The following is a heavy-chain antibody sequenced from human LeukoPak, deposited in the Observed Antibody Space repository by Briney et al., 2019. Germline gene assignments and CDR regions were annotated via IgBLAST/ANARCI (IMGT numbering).Heavy chain of an antibody. CDR1: GYTFTGYY. V-gene: IGHV1-2*02. Sequence: SVKVSCQASGYTFTGYYMHWVRQAPGQGLEWMGWINPNSGGTNYAQKFQGRVTMTRDTSISTAYMELSRLRSDDTAVYYCARAPVTYGSGSYSDYWGQGTLVTVSS. D-gene: IGHD3-10*01. CDR2: INPNSGGT. J-gene: IGHJ4*02. CDR3: ARAPVTYGSGSYSDY.